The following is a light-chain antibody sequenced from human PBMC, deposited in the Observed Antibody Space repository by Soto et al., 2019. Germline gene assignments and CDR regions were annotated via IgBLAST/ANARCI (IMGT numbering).Light chain of an antibody. J-gene: IGLJ1*01. Sequence: QSALPQPASGCGSPGQSITISCTGTSSDVGGYNYVSWYQQHPGKAPKLMIYEVSSRPSGVSNRFYGSKSGNTASLTISGLQAEDEADYCCSSYRSSSTRVFATGTKLTVL. CDR1: SSDVGGYNY. CDR3: SSYRSSSTRV. CDR2: EVS. V-gene: IGLV2-14*01.